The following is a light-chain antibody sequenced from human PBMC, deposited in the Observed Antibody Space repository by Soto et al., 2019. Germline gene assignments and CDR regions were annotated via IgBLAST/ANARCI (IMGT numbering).Light chain of an antibody. Sequence: EIVITQAPATLSESPGERATLSCRASQSVSSNLAWYQQKPGQAPRLLIYGASTRATGIPGRFSGSGSGTEFTLTISSLQSEDFAVYYCQQYNNWPPITFGQGTRLEIK. CDR1: QSVSSN. CDR3: QQYNNWPPIT. V-gene: IGKV3-15*01. CDR2: GAS. J-gene: IGKJ5*01.